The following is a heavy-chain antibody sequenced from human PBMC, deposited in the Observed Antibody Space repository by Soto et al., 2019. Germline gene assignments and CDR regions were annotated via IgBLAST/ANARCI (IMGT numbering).Heavy chain of an antibody. CDR2: INPNSGGT. J-gene: IGHJ4*02. CDR1: GYTFTGYY. V-gene: IGHV1-2*02. Sequence: ASVKVSCKASGYTFTGYYMHWVRQAPGQGLEWMGWINPNSGGTNYAQKFQGRVTMTRDTSISTAYMELSRLRSDDTAVYDCARARQTGGTGSYYGSGSYYNSNDYWGQGTLVTVSS. D-gene: IGHD3-10*01. CDR3: ARARQTGGTGSYYGSGSYYNSNDY.